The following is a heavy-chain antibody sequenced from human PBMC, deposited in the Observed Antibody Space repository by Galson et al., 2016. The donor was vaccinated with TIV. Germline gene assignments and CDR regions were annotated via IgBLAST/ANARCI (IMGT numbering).Heavy chain of an antibody. J-gene: IGHJ4*02. CDR2: IFPRDSDT. CDR3: SRRREIDLEHFDWAYAPRTNYFDS. CDR1: GYSFTSYW. D-gene: IGHD3-9*01. V-gene: IGHV5-51*01. Sequence: QSGAEVKEPGESLRISCKGSGYSFTSYWIGWARQMPGKGLELMGIIFPRDSDTRYRPSFQGRVTISADKSINTAYLQWSGLKASDTAMYFCSRRREIDLEHFDWAYAPRTNYFDSWGQGTLVTVSS.